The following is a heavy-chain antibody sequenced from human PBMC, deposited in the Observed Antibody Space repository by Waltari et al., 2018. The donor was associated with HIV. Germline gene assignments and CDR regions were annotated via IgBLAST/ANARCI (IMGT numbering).Heavy chain of an antibody. J-gene: IGHJ6*03. CDR3: ARDIGDYSNYGYYYYMDV. D-gene: IGHD4-4*01. CDR1: GYTFTRYG. CDR2: ISAYKGNT. V-gene: IGHV1-18*01. Sequence: QVQLVQSGAEVKMPGASVKVSCKASGYTFTRYGITWVRQAPGQGLEWMGWISAYKGNTKYAQKFQGRVTMTTDTSTSTAYMELRSLRADDTAIYYCARDIGDYSNYGYYYYMDVWGKGTTVTVSS.